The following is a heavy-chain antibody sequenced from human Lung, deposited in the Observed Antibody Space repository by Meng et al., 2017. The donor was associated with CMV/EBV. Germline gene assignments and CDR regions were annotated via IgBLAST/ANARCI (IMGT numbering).Heavy chain of an antibody. J-gene: IGHJ6*01. CDR1: GGSIRSTDYY. Sequence: SETLSLXXTVSGGSIRSTDYYWGWIRQPPGKGREWIGNIFYTGNAYRNPSLKSRVTISVDTSKNHFSLKMSSVTAADTGVYYCARDSGGAPYSGMDVWGLGNXV. CDR3: ARDSGGAPYSGMDV. D-gene: IGHD3-10*01. CDR2: IFYTGNA. V-gene: IGHV4-39*07.